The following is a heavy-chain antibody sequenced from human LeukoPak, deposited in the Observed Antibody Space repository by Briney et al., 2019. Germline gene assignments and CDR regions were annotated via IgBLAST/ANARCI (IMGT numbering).Heavy chain of an antibody. CDR1: GLTFSSYA. D-gene: IGHD6-13*01. Sequence: PGGSLRLSCAASGLTFSSYAMSWVRQAPGKGLECVSAISASGDGTYYADSVKGRFTISRDNSKNTLYLQMNSLRAEDTAVYYCAKGTLGTAGDFWGQGTLVTVSS. CDR3: AKGTLGTAGDF. V-gene: IGHV3-23*01. CDR2: ISASGDGT. J-gene: IGHJ4*02.